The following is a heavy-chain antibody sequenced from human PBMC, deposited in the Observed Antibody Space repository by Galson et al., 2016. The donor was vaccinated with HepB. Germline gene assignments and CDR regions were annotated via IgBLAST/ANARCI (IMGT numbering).Heavy chain of an antibody. CDR3: ARDRRGSSGWYYFDF. J-gene: IGHJ4*02. CDR1: GFTLSSYA. V-gene: IGHV3-30*03. D-gene: IGHD6-19*01. Sequence: SLRLSCAASGFTLSSYAMHWVRQAPGKGLEWVAVISYDGSYKYYTDSVKGRFTISRDTSRDTLYLQMNSLRDEDTAVYYCARDRRGSSGWYYFDFWGQGILVTVSS. CDR2: ISYDGSYK.